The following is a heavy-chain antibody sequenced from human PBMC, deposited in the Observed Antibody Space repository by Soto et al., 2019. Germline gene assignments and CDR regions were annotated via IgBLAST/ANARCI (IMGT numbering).Heavy chain of an antibody. D-gene: IGHD5-12*01. CDR1: GFTFSSYA. Sequence: PVGSLRLSCSASGFTFSSYAMHWVRQAPGKGLEYVSGVRGNGDPPFYADSVKGRFTISRDNSKNTLYLQMSGLSADDTAVYYCVKSRGGNNFEFFDWGQGALVTVSS. J-gene: IGHJ4*02. CDR3: VKSRGGNNFEFFD. CDR2: VRGNGDPP. V-gene: IGHV3-64D*06.